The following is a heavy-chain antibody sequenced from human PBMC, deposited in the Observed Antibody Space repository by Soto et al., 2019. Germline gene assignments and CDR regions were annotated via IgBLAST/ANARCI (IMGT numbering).Heavy chain of an antibody. CDR2: ISSSSSYI. D-gene: IGHD5-18*01. V-gene: IGHV3-21*01. Sequence: GGSLRLSCASSGVTFSSYSMNWVRQAPGKGLEWVSSISSSSSYIYYADSVKGRFTISRDNAKNSLYLQMNSLRAEDTAVYYCARLLRGGYSYGLDYWGQGTLVTVSS. J-gene: IGHJ4*02. CDR3: ARLLRGGYSYGLDY. CDR1: GVTFSSYS.